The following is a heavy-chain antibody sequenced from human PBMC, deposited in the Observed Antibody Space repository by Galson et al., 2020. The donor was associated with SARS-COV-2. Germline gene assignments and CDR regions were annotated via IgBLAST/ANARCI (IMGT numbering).Heavy chain of an antibody. D-gene: IGHD3-3*01. Sequence: SLKITCAASGFTFSSYGMHWVRQAPGKGLEWVAVISYDGSNKYYADSVKGRFTISRDNSKNTLYLQMNSLRAEDTAVNYCAKDSHYYDLWSGYAAQHDYYYDYMDFWGKGTTVTVSS. CDR1: GFTFSSYG. CDR2: ISYDGSNK. CDR3: AKDSHYYDLWSGYAAQHDYYYDYMDF. J-gene: IGHJ6*03. V-gene: IGHV3-30*18.